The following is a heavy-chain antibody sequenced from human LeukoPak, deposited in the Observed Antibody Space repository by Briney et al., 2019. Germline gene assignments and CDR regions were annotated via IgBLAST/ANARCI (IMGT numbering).Heavy chain of an antibody. V-gene: IGHV3-74*01. Sequence: GGSLRLSCAASGFTFSSYWMHWVRQAPGKGLVWVSRIQSDGSSTSCADSVKGRFTISRDNAKNTLYLQMNSLRAEDTAVYYCARDQAGAFDIWGQGTMVTVSS. CDR2: IQSDGSST. CDR3: ARDQAGAFDI. CDR1: GFTFSSYW. D-gene: IGHD3-10*01. J-gene: IGHJ3*02.